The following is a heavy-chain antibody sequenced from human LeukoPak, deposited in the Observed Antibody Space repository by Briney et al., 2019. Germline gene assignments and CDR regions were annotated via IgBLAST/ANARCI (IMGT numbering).Heavy chain of an antibody. D-gene: IGHD6-13*01. Sequence: PSETLSLTCTVSGGSIRGGIYYWSWIRQPAGKGLEWIGRIYTSGSTNYNPSLKSRVAISVDTSKTQFSLNLTSVTAADTAVYYCARDLGYSSSWYVGAGYYYYMDVWGKGTTVTISS. V-gene: IGHV4-61*02. CDR1: GGSIRGGIYY. CDR3: ARDLGYSSSWYVGAGYYYYMDV. J-gene: IGHJ6*03. CDR2: IYTSGST.